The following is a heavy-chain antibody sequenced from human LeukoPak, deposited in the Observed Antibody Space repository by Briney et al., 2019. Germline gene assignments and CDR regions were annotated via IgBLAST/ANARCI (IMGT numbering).Heavy chain of an antibody. J-gene: IGHJ5*02. Sequence: PGGSLRLSCAASGFTFSSYAMSWVRQAPGKGLEWVSAISGSGGSTYYADSVKGRFTVSRDNSKNTLNLLMNSLRAEDTAVYYCAKCPLKTGTTSWFDPWGQGTLVTVSS. D-gene: IGHD1-7*01. V-gene: IGHV3-23*01. CDR1: GFTFSSYA. CDR3: AKCPLKTGTTSWFDP. CDR2: ISGSGGST.